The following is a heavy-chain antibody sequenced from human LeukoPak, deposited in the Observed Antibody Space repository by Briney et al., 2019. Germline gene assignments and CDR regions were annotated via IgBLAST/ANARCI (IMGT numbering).Heavy chain of an antibody. Sequence: GGSLRLSCAASGFTFSSYSMNWVRQAPGKGLEWVSSISSSSSYIYYADSVEGRFTISRDNAKNSLYLQMNSLRAEDTAVYYCARKSMVRGVIRWGQGTLVTVSS. CDR3: ARKSMVRGVIR. D-gene: IGHD3-10*01. CDR1: GFTFSSYS. V-gene: IGHV3-21*01. CDR2: ISSSSSYI. J-gene: IGHJ4*02.